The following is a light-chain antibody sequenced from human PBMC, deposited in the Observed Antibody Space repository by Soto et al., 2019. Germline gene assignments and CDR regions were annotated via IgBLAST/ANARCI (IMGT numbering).Light chain of an antibody. J-gene: IGLJ2*01. Sequence: SYELTQPPSVSVSPGQTARITCSGDALPQKYAFWYQQKSGQAPVLVIYDDNKRPSGIPERFSGSSSGTVATLTISRAQVEDEGDYHCYSIDRSGNQRVFGGGTKLTVL. CDR1: ALPQKY. CDR2: DDN. V-gene: IGLV3-10*01. CDR3: YSIDRSGNQRV.